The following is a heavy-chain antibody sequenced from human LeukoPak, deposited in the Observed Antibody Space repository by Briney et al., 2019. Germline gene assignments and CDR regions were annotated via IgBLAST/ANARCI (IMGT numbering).Heavy chain of an antibody. J-gene: IGHJ4*02. CDR1: GYTFTSYD. V-gene: IGHV1-18*04. CDR3: ARDQYDYVWGSYRPYFDD. D-gene: IGHD3-16*02. Sequence: ASVKVSCKASGYTFTSYDISWVRQAPGQGLEWMGSISPYNGNTNYAEKLQGRVIMTTDTSMRTAYMELRSRRSDDTAVFYCARDQYDYVWGSYRPYFDDWGQGTLVTVSS. CDR2: ISPYNGNT.